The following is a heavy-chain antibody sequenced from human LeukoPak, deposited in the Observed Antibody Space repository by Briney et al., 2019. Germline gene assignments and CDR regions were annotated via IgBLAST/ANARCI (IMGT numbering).Heavy chain of an antibody. CDR1: GFTFSSYW. Sequence: GSLRLSCSASGFTFSSYWMNWVRQAPGKGLEWVANIKQDGSEKYYVDSVKGRFTISRDNAKNSLYLQMNSLRAEDTAVYYCARDYSSRAPEYFQHWGQGTLVTVSS. V-gene: IGHV3-7*05. CDR2: IKQDGSEK. D-gene: IGHD6-13*01. CDR3: ARDYSSRAPEYFQH. J-gene: IGHJ1*01.